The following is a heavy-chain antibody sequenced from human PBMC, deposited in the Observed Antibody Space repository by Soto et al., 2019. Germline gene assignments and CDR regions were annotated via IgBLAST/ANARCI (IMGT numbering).Heavy chain of an antibody. CDR3: ARIGDHCSSTSCYRSAGAFDI. CDR2: IGTAGDT. D-gene: IGHD2-2*01. Sequence: EVQLVESGGGLVQPGGSLRLSCAASGFTFSSYDMHWVRQATGKGLEWVSAIGTAGDTYYPGSVKGRFTISRGNAKNSLYLQMNSLRAEDTAVYYCARIGDHCSSTSCYRSAGAFDIWGQGTMVTVSS. CDR1: GFTFSSYD. J-gene: IGHJ3*02. V-gene: IGHV3-13*01.